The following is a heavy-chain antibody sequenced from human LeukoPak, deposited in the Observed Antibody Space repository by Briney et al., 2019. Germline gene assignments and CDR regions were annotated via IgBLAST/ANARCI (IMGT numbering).Heavy chain of an antibody. J-gene: IGHJ3*02. Sequence: SETLSLTCTVSGGSISSYYWSWIRQPPGKGLEWIGEIYHSGSTNYNPSLKSRVTISVDKSKNQFSLKLSSVTAADTAVYYCARDAGDGGNSQDAFDIWGQGTMVTVSS. D-gene: IGHD4-23*01. CDR3: ARDAGDGGNSQDAFDI. CDR1: GGSISSYY. CDR2: IYHSGST. V-gene: IGHV4-59*12.